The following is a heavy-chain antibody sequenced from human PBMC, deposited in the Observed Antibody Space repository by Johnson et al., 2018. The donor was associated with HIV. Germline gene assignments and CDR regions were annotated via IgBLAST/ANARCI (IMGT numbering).Heavy chain of an antibody. J-gene: IGHJ1*01. CDR2: ISYDGSNK. D-gene: IGHD6-6*01. V-gene: IGHV3-30*03. CDR3: ASGVTARAM. Sequence: QVQLVESGGGLVQPGGSLRLSCAASGFTFDDYGMSWVRQCPGKGLEWVAVISYDGSNKYYADLVKGRFTISRDNSRNTLYLQMNLLRPEDTAVYYCASGVTARAMWG. CDR1: GFTFDDYG.